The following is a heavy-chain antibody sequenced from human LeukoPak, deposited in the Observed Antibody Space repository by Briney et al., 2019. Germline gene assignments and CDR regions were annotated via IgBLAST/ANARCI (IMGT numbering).Heavy chain of an antibody. V-gene: IGHV4-39*01. CDR3: VRLNSPKIFDY. CDR1: GGSISNSSFY. D-gene: IGHD4-23*01. Sequence: PSETLSLTCSVSGGSISNSSFYWGWVRQPPGKGLEWIGSIYYGGNTYYKSSLKSRVTISVDMSKNQFSLKLTSVTAADTAVYYCVRLNSPKIFDYWGQGTLVTVSS. J-gene: IGHJ4*02. CDR2: IYYGGNT.